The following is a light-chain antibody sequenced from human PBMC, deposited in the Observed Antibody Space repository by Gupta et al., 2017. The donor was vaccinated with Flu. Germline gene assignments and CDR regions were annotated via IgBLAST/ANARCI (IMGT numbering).Light chain of an antibody. CDR2: DVT. Sequence: QSALTQPASVSGPPGQSITISCTGTSSDVGGYNYVSWYQQHPDKAPKLMIYDVTNRPSGVSNRFSGSKSGNTASLIISGLQVEDEADYYCSSYTSSRTNVFGTGTKVTVL. CDR1: SSDVGGYNY. CDR3: SSYTSSRTNV. J-gene: IGLJ1*01. V-gene: IGLV2-14*01.